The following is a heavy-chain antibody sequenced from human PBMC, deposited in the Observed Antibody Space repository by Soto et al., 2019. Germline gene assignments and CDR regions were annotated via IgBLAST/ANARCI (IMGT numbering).Heavy chain of an antibody. J-gene: IGHJ4*02. D-gene: IGHD2-15*01. V-gene: IGHV5-51*01. Sequence: GESLKISCRGSGYSFTSYWIGWVRQMPGKGLEWMGIIYPGDSDTRYSPSFQGQVTISADKSISTAYLQWSSLKASDTAMYYCARETSLGYCSGGSCSHFDYWGQGTLVTVSS. CDR1: GYSFTSYW. CDR2: IYPGDSDT. CDR3: ARETSLGYCSGGSCSHFDY.